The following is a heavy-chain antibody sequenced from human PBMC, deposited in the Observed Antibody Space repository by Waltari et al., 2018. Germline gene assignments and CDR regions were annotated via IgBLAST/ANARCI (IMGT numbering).Heavy chain of an antibody. CDR1: GDSITSHPYY. D-gene: IGHD2-15*01. V-gene: IGHV4-39*01. Sequence: QLQLQESGPGLVKPSETLSLTCSVSGDSITSHPYYWGWVRQPPGKGLEWIGSIYYRGSTDYTPSLKSRVTISLDTSKNQFSLKLSSVTAADTAVYYCASYCTGGRCHSDYWGQGTLVTVSS. CDR2: IYYRGST. CDR3: ASYCTGGRCHSDY. J-gene: IGHJ4*02.